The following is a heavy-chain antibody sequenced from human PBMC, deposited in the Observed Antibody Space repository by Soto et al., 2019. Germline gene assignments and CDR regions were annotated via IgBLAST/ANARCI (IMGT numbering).Heavy chain of an antibody. Sequence: PGGSLRLSCAASGFTFSSYAMNWVRQAPGKGLEWVSAISVSVSSTYYADSVKGRFTISRDNSKNTLYLQMNSLRAEDKAIYFFSKVLPYCSGDSFPPPVYWGQGTLVTVSS. V-gene: IGHV3-23*01. J-gene: IGHJ4*02. CDR3: SKVLPYCSGDSFPPPVY. CDR1: GFTFSSYA. CDR2: ISVSVSST. D-gene: IGHD2-21*02.